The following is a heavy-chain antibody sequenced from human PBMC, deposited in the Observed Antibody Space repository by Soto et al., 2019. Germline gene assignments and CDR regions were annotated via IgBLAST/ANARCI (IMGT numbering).Heavy chain of an antibody. V-gene: IGHV2-26*01. CDR1: GFSLESSGMR. CDR3: ARMKVDSYQFYYAMDV. D-gene: IGHD3-9*01. Sequence: SGPTLVNPTQTLTLTCTFSGFSLESSGMRVSWIRQPPGKALEWLAHIFSDNERSYSTSLQGRLTISKDTSGSQVVLSMTNVDPVDTATYYCARMKVDSYQFYYAMDVWGQGTTVTVSS. CDR2: IFSDNER. J-gene: IGHJ6*02.